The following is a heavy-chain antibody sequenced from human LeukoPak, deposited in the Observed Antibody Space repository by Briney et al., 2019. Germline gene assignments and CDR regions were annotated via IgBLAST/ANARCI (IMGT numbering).Heavy chain of an antibody. CDR2: IYYTGAT. Sequence: SETLSLTCTVSGGSVSSGSDFWSWIRQPPGKGLEWIGHIYYTGATNYNPSLSSRVTISLDTSKNQFSLKLNSVTAADTAVYYCAVLRLGGLYSWLDPWGQGHLVTVSS. CDR3: AVLRLGGLYSWLDP. D-gene: IGHD3-10*01. J-gene: IGHJ5*01. CDR1: GGSVSSGSDF. V-gene: IGHV4-61*01.